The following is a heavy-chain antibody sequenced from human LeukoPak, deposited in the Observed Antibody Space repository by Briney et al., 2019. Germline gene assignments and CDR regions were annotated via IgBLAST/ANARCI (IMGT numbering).Heavy chain of an antibody. CDR3: ANRGGSGSYYMDYNWFDP. D-gene: IGHD3-10*01. CDR2: INHSGST. V-gene: IGHV4-34*01. J-gene: IGHJ5*02. CDR1: GGSFSGYY. Sequence: PSETLSLTCAVYGGSFSGYYWSWIRQPPGKGLEWIGEINHSGSTNYNPSLKSRVTISVDTSKNQFSLKLSSVTAADTAVYYCANRGGSGSYYMDYNWFDPWGQGTLVTVSS.